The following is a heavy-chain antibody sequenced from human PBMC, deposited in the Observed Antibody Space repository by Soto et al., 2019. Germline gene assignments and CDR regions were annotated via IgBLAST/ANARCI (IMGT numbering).Heavy chain of an antibody. CDR3: VKTNPHLWPNSWSDY. D-gene: IGHD6-13*01. Sequence: PGGSLRLSCAASGFTFSRYAMSWVRQAPGKGLEWVSAINAGGGDTYYADSVQGRFTISRDHTLYLQMNSLRADDTAVYFCVKTNPHLWPNSWSDYWGQGTLVTVSS. CDR1: GFTFSRYA. V-gene: IGHV3-23*01. CDR2: INAGGGDT. J-gene: IGHJ4*02.